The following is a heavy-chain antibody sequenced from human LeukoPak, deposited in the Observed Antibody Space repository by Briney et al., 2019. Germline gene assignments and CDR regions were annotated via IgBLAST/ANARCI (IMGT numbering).Heavy chain of an antibody. J-gene: IGHJ5*02. V-gene: IGHV1-18*01. CDR2: ISAHNGNT. CDR3: ARQLLLGYCSGGSCYPFDP. CDR1: GYTFTSYG. Sequence: ASVKVSCKASGYTFTSYGISWVRQAPGQGLEWMGWISAHNGNTNYAQKLQGRVTMTTDTSTSTAYMELRSLRSDDTAVYYCARQLLLGYCSGGSCYPFDPWGQGTLVTVSS. D-gene: IGHD2-15*01.